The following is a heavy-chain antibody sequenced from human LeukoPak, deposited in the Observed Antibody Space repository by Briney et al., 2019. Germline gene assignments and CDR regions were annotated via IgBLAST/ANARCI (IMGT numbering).Heavy chain of an antibody. J-gene: IGHJ5*02. CDR3: ATLDSSTRPQYSSSWYVWFDP. D-gene: IGHD6-13*01. Sequence: GASVKVSCKVSGYTLTELSMHWVRQAPGKGLEWMGGFDPEDGETIYAQKFQGRVTMTEDTSTDTAYMELSSLRSEDTAVYYCATLDSSTRPQYSSSWYVWFDPWGQGTLVTVSS. CDR2: FDPEDGET. CDR1: GYTLTELS. V-gene: IGHV1-24*01.